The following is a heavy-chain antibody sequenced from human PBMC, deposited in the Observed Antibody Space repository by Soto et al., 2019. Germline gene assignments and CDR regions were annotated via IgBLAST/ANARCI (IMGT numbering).Heavy chain of an antibody. Sequence: TLSLTCSVSAGSISRYYWGWVRQSPGEGLEWIAHISYTVDASYNPSLQSRVTISLDTSKNQIALSLMSVTAADTAVYYCVGSLMSRAMESFDYWGQGTLVTVSS. V-gene: IGHV4-59*01. CDR1: AGSISRYY. CDR3: VGSLMSRAMESFDY. CDR2: ISYTVDA. J-gene: IGHJ4*02. D-gene: IGHD5-18*01.